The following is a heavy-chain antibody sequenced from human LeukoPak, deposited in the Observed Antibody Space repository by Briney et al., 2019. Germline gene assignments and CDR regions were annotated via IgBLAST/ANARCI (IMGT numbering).Heavy chain of an antibody. V-gene: IGHV3-23*01. CDR1: GFTFSSYA. J-gene: IGHJ4*02. Sequence: GGSLRLSCAASGFTFSSYAMSWVRQAPGKGLEWVSAISGSGGSTYYADSVKGRFTISRDNSKNTLYLQMNSLRAEDTAVYYCAEDLRRITMIVVVIGGGFDYWGQGTLVTVSS. CDR2: ISGSGGST. D-gene: IGHD3-22*01. CDR3: AEDLRRITMIVVVIGGGFDY.